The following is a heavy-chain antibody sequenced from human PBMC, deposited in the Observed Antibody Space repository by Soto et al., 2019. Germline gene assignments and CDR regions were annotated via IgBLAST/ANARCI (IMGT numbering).Heavy chain of an antibody. V-gene: IGHV3-33*01. CDR3: ARDQSWYSSGWFYFDY. CDR1: GFTFSSYG. D-gene: IGHD6-19*01. Sequence: GGSLRLSCAASGFTFSSYGMHWVRQAPGKGLEWVAVIWYDGSNKYYADSVKGRFTISRDNSKNTLYLQMNSLRAEDTAVYYCARDQSWYSSGWFYFDYWGQGTLVTVPQ. J-gene: IGHJ4*02. CDR2: IWYDGSNK.